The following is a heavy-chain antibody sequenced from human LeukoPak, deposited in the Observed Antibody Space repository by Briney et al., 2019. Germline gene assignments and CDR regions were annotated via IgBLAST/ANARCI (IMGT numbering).Heavy chain of an antibody. CDR2: IRSKANSYAT. Sequence: GGSLRLSCAASGFTFSGSAMHWVRQASGKGLEWVGRIRSKANSYATAYAASVKGRFTISRDDSKNTAYLQMNSLKTEDTAVYYSTRKIGYDFWSGYSVESYYFDYWGQGTLVTVSS. D-gene: IGHD3-3*01. CDR3: TRKIGYDFWSGYSVESYYFDY. J-gene: IGHJ4*02. V-gene: IGHV3-73*01. CDR1: GFTFSGSA.